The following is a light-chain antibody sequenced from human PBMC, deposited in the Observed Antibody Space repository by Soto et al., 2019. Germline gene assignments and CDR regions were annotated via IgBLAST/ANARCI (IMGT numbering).Light chain of an antibody. Sequence: EIVLTQSPGTLSLSPGEIATLSCRASQSFSSSFLAWYQQKPGQAPRLLIYGASSRATGIPDRFSGSGSGTDFTLTISRLEPEDFAVYYCQQYGSSPRTFGQGTKVEIK. CDR1: QSFSSSF. V-gene: IGKV3-20*01. CDR3: QQYGSSPRT. CDR2: GAS. J-gene: IGKJ1*01.